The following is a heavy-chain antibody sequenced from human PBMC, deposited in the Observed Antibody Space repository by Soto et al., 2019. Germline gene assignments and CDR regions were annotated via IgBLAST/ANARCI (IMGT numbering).Heavy chain of an antibody. J-gene: IGHJ4*02. Sequence: ASVKVSCKASGYTFTSYAMHWVRQAPGQRLEWMGWINAGNGNTKYSQKFQGRVTITRDTSASTAYMELSSLRAEDTALYYCARDNWKSYWGQGTLVTVSS. CDR1: GYTFTSYA. V-gene: IGHV1-3*01. CDR3: ARDNWKSY. CDR2: INAGNGNT. D-gene: IGHD1-20*01.